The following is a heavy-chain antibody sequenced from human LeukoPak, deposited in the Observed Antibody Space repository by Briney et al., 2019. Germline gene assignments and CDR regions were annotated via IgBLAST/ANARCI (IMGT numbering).Heavy chain of an antibody. CDR1: GGSFSGYY. CDR2: IYYSGST. D-gene: IGHD1-26*01. J-gene: IGHJ4*02. Sequence: TSETLSLTCAVYGGSFSGYYWSWIRQPPGKGLEWIGYIYYSGSTNYNPSLKSRVTISVDTSKNQFSLKLSSVTAADTAVYYCARHGSEWELRIYFDYWGQGTLVTVSS. CDR3: ARHGSEWELRIYFDY. V-gene: IGHV4-59*08.